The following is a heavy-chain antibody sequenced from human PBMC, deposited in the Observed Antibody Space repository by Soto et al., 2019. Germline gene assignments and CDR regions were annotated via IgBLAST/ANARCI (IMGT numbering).Heavy chain of an antibody. CDR3: ARGGYYDSSALAP. CDR1: GGSISSSNW. D-gene: IGHD3-22*01. V-gene: IGHV4-4*02. J-gene: IGHJ5*02. CDR2: IYHSGST. Sequence: TLSLTCAVSGGSISSSNWWSWVRQPPGKGLEWIGEIYHSGSTNYNPSLKSRVTISVDKSKNQFSLKLSSVTAADTAVYYCARGGYYDSSALAPWGQGTLVTVSS.